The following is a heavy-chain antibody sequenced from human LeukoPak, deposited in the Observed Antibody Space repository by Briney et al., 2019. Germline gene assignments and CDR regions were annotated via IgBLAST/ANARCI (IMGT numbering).Heavy chain of an antibody. D-gene: IGHD3-3*01. V-gene: IGHV4-4*02. CDR3: ARIRSEWLLAYYYYGMDV. J-gene: IGHJ6*02. Sequence: SETLSLTCAVSGGSISSSHWWNWVRQSPGKGLEWIGEIYHSGSTNYNPSLKSRVTISVDKSKNQFSLKLSSVTAADTAVYYCARIRSEWLLAYYYYGMDVWGQGTTVTVSS. CDR2: IYHSGST. CDR1: GGSISSSHW.